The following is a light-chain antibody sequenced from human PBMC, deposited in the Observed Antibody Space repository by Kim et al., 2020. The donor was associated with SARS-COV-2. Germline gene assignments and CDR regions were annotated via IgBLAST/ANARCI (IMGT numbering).Light chain of an antibody. Sequence: QSITISCAGTSSDVGTYNLVSWYKQHPGKAPQLMLYEVNKRPSGISNRFSGSKSGNTASLTISGLQAEDEADYYCCSYAGSYTLWVFGGGTKVTVL. CDR3: CSYAGSYTLWV. CDR1: SSDVGTYNL. V-gene: IGLV2-23*02. J-gene: IGLJ3*02. CDR2: EVN.